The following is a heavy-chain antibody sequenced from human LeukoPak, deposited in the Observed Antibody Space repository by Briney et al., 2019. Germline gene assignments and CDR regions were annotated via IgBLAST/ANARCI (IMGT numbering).Heavy chain of an antibody. CDR3: AKDLSWFGGSLATFGY. Sequence: PGGSLRLSCAASEFSVGSNYMTWVRQAPGKGLEWVSSISSSSTYIYYADSVQGRFTISRDNSKNTLYLQMNSLSAEDTAVYYCAKDLSWFGGSLATFGYWGQGTLATVSS. J-gene: IGHJ4*02. V-gene: IGHV3-21*04. D-gene: IGHD3-10*01. CDR2: ISSSSTYI. CDR1: EFSVGSNY.